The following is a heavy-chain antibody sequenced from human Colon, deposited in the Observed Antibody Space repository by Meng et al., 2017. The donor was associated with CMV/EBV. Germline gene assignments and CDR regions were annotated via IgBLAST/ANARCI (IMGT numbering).Heavy chain of an antibody. J-gene: IGHJ4*02. CDR1: GFTFSDYY. Sequence: GESLKISCAASGFTFSDYYMSWVRQAPGKGLEWVSFIHSRGNTIYYADSVKGRFTFSRDNAKNSLYLQMNSLRAEDTAVYYCASSRPISGYYGGFDYWGQGTLVTVSS. CDR3: ASSRPISGYYGGFDY. V-gene: IGHV3-11*04. CDR2: IHSRGNTI. D-gene: IGHD3-22*01.